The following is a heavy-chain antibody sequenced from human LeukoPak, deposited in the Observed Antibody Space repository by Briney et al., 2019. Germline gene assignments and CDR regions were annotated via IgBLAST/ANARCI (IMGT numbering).Heavy chain of an antibody. J-gene: IGHJ4*02. CDR2: ISSSSSYI. D-gene: IGHD4-17*01. V-gene: IGHV3-21*01. Sequence: GGSLRLSCAASGFTFSSYSMNWVRQAPGKGLEWVSSISSSSSYIYYADSVKGRFTISRDNAKNSLYLQMNSLRAEVTAVYYCARDYGDYAGEFDYWGQGTLVTVS. CDR1: GFTFSSYS. CDR3: ARDYGDYAGEFDY.